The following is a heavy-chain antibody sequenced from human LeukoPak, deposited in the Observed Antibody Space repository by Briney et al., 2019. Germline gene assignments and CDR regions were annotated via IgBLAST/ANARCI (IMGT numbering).Heavy chain of an antibody. V-gene: IGHV4-31*03. CDR1: GGSISSGGYY. J-gene: IGHJ3*02. D-gene: IGHD3-3*01. Sequence: PSETLSLTCTVSGGSISSGGYYWSWIRQHPGKGLEWIGYIYYSGSTYYNPSLKSRVTISVDTSKNQFSLKLSSVTAADTAVYYCARTYYDFWSGYSADDAFDIWGQGTMVTVSS. CDR2: IYYSGST. CDR3: ARTYYDFWSGYSADDAFDI.